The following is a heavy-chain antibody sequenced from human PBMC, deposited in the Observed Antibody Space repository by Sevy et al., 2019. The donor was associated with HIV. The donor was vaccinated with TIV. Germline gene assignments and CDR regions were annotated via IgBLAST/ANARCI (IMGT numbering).Heavy chain of an antibody. CDR3: ARGYCSSTSCYASYFDY. CDR1: GGSFSGYY. CDR2: INHSGST. D-gene: IGHD2-2*01. J-gene: IGHJ4*02. Sequence: SETLSLTCAVYGGSFSGYYWSWIRQPPGKGLERIGEINHSGSTNYNPSLKSRVTISVDTSKNQFSLKLSSVTAADTAVYYCARGYCSSTSCYASYFDYWCQGTLVTVSS. V-gene: IGHV4-34*01.